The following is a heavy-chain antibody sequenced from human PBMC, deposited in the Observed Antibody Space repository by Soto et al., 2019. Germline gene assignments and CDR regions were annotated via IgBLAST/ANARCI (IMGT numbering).Heavy chain of an antibody. D-gene: IGHD1-26*01. CDR1: GFTFSSYW. Sequence: EVQLVESGGGLVQPGGSLRLSCAASGFTFSSYWMHWVRQVPGKGLVWVSHINHDGSDTRSADFVKGRLTISRDNARNTVHLQMNSLRAEDTAVYYCARMLVGTTGHGMDVWGHGTTVTVSS. CDR2: INHDGSDT. CDR3: ARMLVGTTGHGMDV. V-gene: IGHV3-74*01. J-gene: IGHJ6*02.